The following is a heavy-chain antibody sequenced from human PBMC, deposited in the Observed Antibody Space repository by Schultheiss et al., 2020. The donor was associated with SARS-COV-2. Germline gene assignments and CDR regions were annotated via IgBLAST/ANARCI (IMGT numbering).Heavy chain of an antibody. CDR2: INPNSGNT. CDR3: AREYSSGWYGGDY. CDR1: GYTFTGYY. V-gene: IGHV1-2*02. Sequence: ASVKVSCKASGYTFTGYYMHWVRQAPGQGLEWMGWINPNSGNTGYAQKFQGRVTMTRNTSISTAYMELSRLRSDDTAVYYCAREYSSGWYGGDYWGQGTLVTVSS. D-gene: IGHD6-19*01. J-gene: IGHJ4*02.